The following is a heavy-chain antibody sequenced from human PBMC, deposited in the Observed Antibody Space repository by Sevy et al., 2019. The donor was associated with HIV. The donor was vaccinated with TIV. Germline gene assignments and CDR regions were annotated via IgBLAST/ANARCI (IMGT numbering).Heavy chain of an antibody. V-gene: IGHV3-30*18. D-gene: IGHD6-19*01. J-gene: IGHJ4*02. CDR3: AKTSVAGTSKLYYFDY. CDR1: GFTFSNYG. Sequence: GGSLRLSCAASGFTFSNYGMHGVRQAPGKGLEWVAVMSYDGRSKYYADSVKGRFTISRDNSKNTLYLQMNSLRAEDTAVYYCAKTSVAGTSKLYYFDYWGQGTLVTVSS. CDR2: MSYDGRSK.